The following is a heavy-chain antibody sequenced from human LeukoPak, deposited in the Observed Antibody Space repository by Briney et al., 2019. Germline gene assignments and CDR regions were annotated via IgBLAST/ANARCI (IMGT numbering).Heavy chain of an antibody. V-gene: IGHV3-33*06. CDR1: GFTFSSYG. CDR3: AKGSGITISAVIGY. J-gene: IGHJ4*02. D-gene: IGHD3-3*01. CDR2: IWYDGSNK. Sequence: GGSLRLSCAASGFTFSSYGMPWVRQAPGKGLEWVAVIWYDGSNKYYADSVKGRFTISRDNSKNTLYLQMNSLRAEDTAVYYCAKGSGITISAVIGYWGQGTLVTVSS.